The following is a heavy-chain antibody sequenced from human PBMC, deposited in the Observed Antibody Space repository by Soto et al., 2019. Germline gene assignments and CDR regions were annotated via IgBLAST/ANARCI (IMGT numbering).Heavy chain of an antibody. J-gene: IGHJ5*01. V-gene: IGHV4-34*01. CDR1: GGSFSGYY. CDR3: ARLGGYYQSLDS. Sequence: TLSLTCAFYGGSFSGYYWSWIRQPPGKGLEWIGEINHSGSTNYNPSLKSRVTISVDTSKNQFSLKLSSVTAADTAVYYCARLGGYYQSLDSWGQGTLVTVSS. D-gene: IGHD3-22*01. CDR2: INHSGST.